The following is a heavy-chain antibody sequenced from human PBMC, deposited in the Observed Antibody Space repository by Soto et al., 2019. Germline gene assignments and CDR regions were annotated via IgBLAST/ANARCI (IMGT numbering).Heavy chain of an antibody. J-gene: IGHJ5*02. Sequence: QVQLQQWGAGLLKPSETLSLTCAVYGGSFSGYYWSWIRQPPGKGLEWIGEINHSGSTNYNPSLKSRVTISVDTSKNQFSLKLSSVTAADTAVYYCASRVSGSYYGIHCDPWGQGTLVTVSS. CDR3: ASRVSGSYYGIHCDP. D-gene: IGHD1-26*01. CDR2: INHSGST. V-gene: IGHV4-34*01. CDR1: GGSFSGYY.